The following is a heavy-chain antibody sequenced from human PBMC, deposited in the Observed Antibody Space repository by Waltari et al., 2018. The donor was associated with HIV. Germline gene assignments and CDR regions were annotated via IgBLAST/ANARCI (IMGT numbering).Heavy chain of an antibody. CDR1: GFTFINYA. J-gene: IGHJ4*02. V-gene: IGHV3-30*01. CDR2: ISYDGNEK. D-gene: IGHD3-10*01. Sequence: QVQLVGSGGGVVQPGRSLSLSCAVSGFTFINYAMHWVRQAPGKGLEWVAVISYDGNEKYYADSVKGRFTISRGNSRNTLYLQMNSLRGEDTAVYYGARGRGGPDYWGQGTLVTVSS. CDR3: ARGRGGPDY.